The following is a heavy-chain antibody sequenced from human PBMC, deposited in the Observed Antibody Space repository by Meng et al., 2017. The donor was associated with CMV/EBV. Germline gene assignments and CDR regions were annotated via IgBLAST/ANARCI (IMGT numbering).Heavy chain of an antibody. CDR2: MNPNSGNT. V-gene: IGHV1-8*03. Sequence: ASVKVSCKASGYTFTSYDINWVRQATGQGLEWMGWMNPNSGNTGYAQKFQGRVTITRNTSISTAYMELSSLRSEDTAVYYCARDGYCSSTSCPAGNAFDIWGQGTMVTVSS. CDR3: ARDGYCSSTSCPAGNAFDI. D-gene: IGHD2-2*03. CDR1: GYTFTSYD. J-gene: IGHJ3*02.